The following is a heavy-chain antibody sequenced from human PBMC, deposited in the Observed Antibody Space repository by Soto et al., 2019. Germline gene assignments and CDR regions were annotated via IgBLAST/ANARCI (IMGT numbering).Heavy chain of an antibody. CDR1: GGTFSSYA. CDR3: ATPRAITMVRGVIIRDYYYGMDV. Sequence: GASVKVSCKASGGTFSSYAISWVRQAPGQGLEWMGGIIPIFGTANYAQKFQGRVTITADESTSTAYMELSSLRSEDTAVYYCATPRAITMVRGVIIRDYYYGMDVWGQGTTVTVSS. CDR2: IIPIFGTA. V-gene: IGHV1-69*13. D-gene: IGHD3-10*01. J-gene: IGHJ6*02.